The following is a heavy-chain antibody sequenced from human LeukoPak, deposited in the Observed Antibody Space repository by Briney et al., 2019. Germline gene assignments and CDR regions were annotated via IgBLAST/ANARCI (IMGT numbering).Heavy chain of an antibody. J-gene: IGHJ5*02. CDR2: IYTSGST. Sequence: SETLSLTCTVSGGSISSGTYYWSWIRQPAGKGLEWIGRIYTSGSTNYNPALKSRVTISVDTSKNQFSLKLSSVTAADTAVYYCAREHARPVWFDPWGQGTLVTVSS. V-gene: IGHV4-61*02. D-gene: IGHD2-2*01. CDR3: AREHARPVWFDP. CDR1: GGSISSGTYY.